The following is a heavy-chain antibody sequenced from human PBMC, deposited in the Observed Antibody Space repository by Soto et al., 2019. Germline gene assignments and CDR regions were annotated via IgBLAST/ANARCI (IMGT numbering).Heavy chain of an antibody. Sequence: QVQLQESGPGLVKPSETLSLTCSVSGGSITSHYCSWFRQPPGKGLEWIGYIHHSGSTSYNPSLKSRVTMSGDTSKTQFSLKVSSVTAADTALYYCARQGFGQLHGLVDVWGPGTTVTVSS. CDR2: IHHSGST. J-gene: IGHJ6*02. CDR3: ARQGFGQLHGLVDV. V-gene: IGHV4-59*08. D-gene: IGHD3-10*01. CDR1: GGSITSHY.